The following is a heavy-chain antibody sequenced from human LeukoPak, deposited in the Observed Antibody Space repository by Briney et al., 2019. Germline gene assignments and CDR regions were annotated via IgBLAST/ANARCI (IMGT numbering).Heavy chain of an antibody. Sequence: GGSLRLSCAVSGITLSNYGMSWVRQAPGKGLEWVAGISDSGGSTNYADSVKGRFTLSRDESRNTVYLQMNNLRVEDTAVYFCAKASWVSSADAVLWGQGTLVTVSS. CDR2: ISDSGGST. J-gene: IGHJ4*02. CDR1: GITLSNYG. CDR3: AKASWVSSADAVL. D-gene: IGHD3-16*01. V-gene: IGHV3-23*01.